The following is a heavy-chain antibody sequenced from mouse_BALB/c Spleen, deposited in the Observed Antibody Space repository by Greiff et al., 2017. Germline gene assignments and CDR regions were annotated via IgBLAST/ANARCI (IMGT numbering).Heavy chain of an antibody. D-gene: IGHD1-1*01. Sequence: QVQLKESGPQLVRPGASVKISCKASGYSFTSYWMHWVKQRPGQGLEWIGMIDPSDSETRLNQKFKDKATLTVDKSSSTAYMQLSSPTSEDSAVYYCAKEIITTVGGYAMDYWGQGTSVTVSS. CDR2: IDPSDSET. J-gene: IGHJ4*01. V-gene: IGHV1-74*01. CDR1: GYSFTSYW. CDR3: AKEIITTVGGYAMDY.